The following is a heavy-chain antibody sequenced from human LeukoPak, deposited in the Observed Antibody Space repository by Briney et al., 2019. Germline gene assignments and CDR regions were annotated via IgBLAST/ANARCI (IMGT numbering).Heavy chain of an antibody. CDR3: AGRIGSHDY. D-gene: IGHD2-15*01. CDR1: GFTFSSYS. Sequence: PGGSLRLSCAASGFTFSSYSMNWVRQAPGKGLEWVSYISSSSSTIYYANSVKGRFTISRDNAKNSLYLQMNSLRAEDTAVYYCAGRIGSHDYWGQGTLVTVSS. V-gene: IGHV3-48*04. J-gene: IGHJ4*02. CDR2: ISSSSSTI.